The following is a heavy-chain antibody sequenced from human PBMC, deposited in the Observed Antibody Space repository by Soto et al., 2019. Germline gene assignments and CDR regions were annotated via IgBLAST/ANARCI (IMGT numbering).Heavy chain of an antibody. J-gene: IGHJ4*02. CDR1: GGTFSSYA. V-gene: IGHV1-69*13. CDR2: IIPTFGTA. CDR3: AKGQLSLLQFDY. Sequence: GASVKVSCKASGGTFSSYAISWVRQAPGQGLEWMGGIIPTFGTANYAQKFQGRVTITADESTSTAYMELSSLRSEDTAVYYCAKGQLSLLQFDYWGQGTLVTVSS. D-gene: IGHD2-21*01.